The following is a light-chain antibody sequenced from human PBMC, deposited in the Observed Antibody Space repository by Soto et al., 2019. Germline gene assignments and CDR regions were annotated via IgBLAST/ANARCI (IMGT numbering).Light chain of an antibody. V-gene: IGKV3-20*01. Sequence: IVMTQSPGTLSLSPGERATLNCRASQSVRSSYLAWYQQQPGQAPRLLIHGASRRATGIPDRFSGSGSGTDFTLTINRLEPEDFAVYFCQQYGDMWTFGQGTKVDI. CDR1: QSVRSSY. CDR2: GAS. CDR3: QQYGDMWT. J-gene: IGKJ1*01.